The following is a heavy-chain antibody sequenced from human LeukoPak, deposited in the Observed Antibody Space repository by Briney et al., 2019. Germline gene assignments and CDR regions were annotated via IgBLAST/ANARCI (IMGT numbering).Heavy chain of an antibody. D-gene: IGHD5-18*01. CDR2: VIGSGDTK. Sequence: PGGSLRLSCTTSGFTFSTYAINWVRQAPGKGLEWVSIVIGSGDTKKYADSVKGRLTVSKDISKNTVYLQMNSLRAEDTAIYYCAKDRVRDGYYSIDSWGQGTVVIVSS. CDR3: AKDRVRDGYYSIDS. V-gene: IGHV3-23*01. CDR1: GFTFSTYA. J-gene: IGHJ4*02.